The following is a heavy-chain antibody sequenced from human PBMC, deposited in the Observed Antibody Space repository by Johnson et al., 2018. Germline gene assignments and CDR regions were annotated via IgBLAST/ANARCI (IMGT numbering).Heavy chain of an antibody. CDR1: VFTFSSYV. V-gene: IGHV3-23*04. CDR3: AKAFGGYYFYFDT. CDR2: ISGGGGST. J-gene: IGHJ3*02. Sequence: VQLVESGGALVQPGGSLRLSCAASVFTFSSYVMNWVRQAPGKGLEWVSAISGGGGSTYYADSVKSRFTISRDNSKNTLYLQMDSLRAGDTAVYYCAKAFGGYYFYFDTWGQGTMVTVSS. D-gene: IGHD3-10*01.